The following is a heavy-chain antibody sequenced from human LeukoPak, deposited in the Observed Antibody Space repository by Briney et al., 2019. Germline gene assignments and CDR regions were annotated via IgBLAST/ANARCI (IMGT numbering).Heavy chain of an antibody. V-gene: IGHV4-34*01. J-gene: IGHJ5*02. CDR2: INHSGST. Sequence: SETLSLTCAVYGGSFSGYYWSWIRQPPGKGLEWIGEINHSGSTNYNPSLKSRVTISVDTSKNQFSLKLSSVTAADTAVYYCARAYVAPRLWFGEGVYNWFDPWGQGTLVTVSS. CDR3: ARAYVAPRLWFGEGVYNWFDP. D-gene: IGHD3-10*01. CDR1: GGSFSGYY.